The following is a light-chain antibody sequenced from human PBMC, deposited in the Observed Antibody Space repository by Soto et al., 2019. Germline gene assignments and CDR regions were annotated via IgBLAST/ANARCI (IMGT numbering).Light chain of an antibody. CDR1: SSNIGAGYD. V-gene: IGLV1-40*01. J-gene: IGLJ3*02. CDR3: QSYDSSLSGTWV. CDR2: GNS. Sequence: QSVLTQPPSVSGAPGQWVTIFCTGSSSNIGAGYDVHWYQQLPGTAPKLLIYGNSNRPSGVPDRFSGSKSGTSASLAIPGLQAEDDADYYCQSYDSSLSGTWVFGGGTQLTVL.